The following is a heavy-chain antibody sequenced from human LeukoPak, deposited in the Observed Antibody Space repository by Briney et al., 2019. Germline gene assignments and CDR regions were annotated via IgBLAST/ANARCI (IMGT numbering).Heavy chain of an antibody. D-gene: IGHD5-18*01. V-gene: IGHV1-2*02. CDR2: INPNSGGT. J-gene: IGHJ4*02. CDR3: ARDRGYSYGIFDY. Sequence: ASVKVSCKASGYTFTGYYMHWVRRAPGQGLEWMGWINPNSGGTNYAQKFQGRVTMTRDTSISTAYMELSRLRSDDTAVYYCARDRGYSYGIFDYWGQGTLVTVSS. CDR1: GYTFTGYY.